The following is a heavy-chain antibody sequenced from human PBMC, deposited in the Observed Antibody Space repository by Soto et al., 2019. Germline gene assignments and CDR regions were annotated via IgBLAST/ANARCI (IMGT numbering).Heavy chain of an antibody. Sequence: GESLKISCQVSGNDDFGMYWIAWVRQTSGRGLEWIGFIYPGDSDTSYSPSFQGQVTISADKSISTAYLQWSSLKASDTAMYYCARHATVTTRGHYYYYGMDVWGQGTTVTVSS. CDR3: ARHATVTTRGHYYYYGMDV. CDR1: GNDDFGMYW. D-gene: IGHD4-4*01. CDR2: IYPGDSDT. J-gene: IGHJ6*02. V-gene: IGHV5-51*01.